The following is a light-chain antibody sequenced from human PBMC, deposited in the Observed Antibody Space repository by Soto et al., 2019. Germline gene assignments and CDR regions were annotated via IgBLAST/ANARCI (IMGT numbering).Light chain of an antibody. Sequence: QSVLTQPASVSGSPGQSITISCTGTSSDVGGYNYVSWYQQHPGKAPKLMIYDVNTRPSGVSNRFSGPKSGNTASLTISGLQAEDEADYYCSSYTSSISFGGGTKLTVL. CDR2: DVN. CDR3: SSYTSSIS. V-gene: IGLV2-14*01. CDR1: SSDVGGYNY. J-gene: IGLJ2*01.